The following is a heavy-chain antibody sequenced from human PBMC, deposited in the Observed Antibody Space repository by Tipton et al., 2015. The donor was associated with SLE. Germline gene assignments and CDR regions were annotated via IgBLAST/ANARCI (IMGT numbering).Heavy chain of an antibody. CDR2: IYSSGST. Sequence: TLSLTCSVSGGSMRNHYWSWIRQPPGGGLEWIGFIYSSGSTKYNPSLQSRVSLSVDMSRNQFSLNLYSVTAADTAVYYCARDYDYCDAWFDPWGQGTLVIVSS. D-gene: IGHD3-16*01. CDR1: GGSMRNHY. CDR3: ARDYDYCDAWFDP. V-gene: IGHV4-59*11. J-gene: IGHJ5*02.